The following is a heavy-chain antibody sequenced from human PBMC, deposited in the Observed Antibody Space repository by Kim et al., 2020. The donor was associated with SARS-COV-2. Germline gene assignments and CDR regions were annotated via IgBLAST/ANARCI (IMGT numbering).Heavy chain of an antibody. J-gene: IGHJ4*02. CDR3: ARGNFWSSYYAY. D-gene: IGHD3-3*01. Sequence: NYTPSLKSRVTISLDTAKNQFSLKLSSVTAADTAVYYCARGNFWSSYYAYWGQGTLVTVSS. V-gene: IGHV4-59*09.